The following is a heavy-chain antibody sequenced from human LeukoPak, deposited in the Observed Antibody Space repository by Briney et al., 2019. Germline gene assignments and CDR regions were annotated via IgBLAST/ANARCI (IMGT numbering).Heavy chain of an antibody. CDR3: ARDRLYSGLPGYSGYGI. J-gene: IGHJ4*02. D-gene: IGHD5-12*01. CDR1: GYTFTSYG. CDR2: ISAYNGNT. Sequence: ASVKVSCKASGYTFTSYGISWVRQAPGQGLEWMGWISAYNGNTNYAQKLQGRVTMTTDTSTSTAYMELRSLRSDDTAVYYCARDRLYSGLPGYSGYGIWGQGTLVTVAS. V-gene: IGHV1-18*01.